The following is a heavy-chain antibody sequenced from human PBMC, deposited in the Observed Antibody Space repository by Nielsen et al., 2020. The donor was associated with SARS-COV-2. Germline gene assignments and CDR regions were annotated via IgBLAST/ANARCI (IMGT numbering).Heavy chain of an antibody. CDR1: GFTFSDYS. J-gene: IGHJ4*02. CDR2: ISSSSSYI. Sequence: GESLKISCTGSGFTFSDYSMNWVRQAPGKGLEWVSAISSSSSYIYYADSVKGRFTISRDNAKNSLYLQMNSLRAEDTAVYYCTGSRGPFDYWGQGTLVTVSS. V-gene: IGHV3-21*01. CDR3: TGSRGPFDY.